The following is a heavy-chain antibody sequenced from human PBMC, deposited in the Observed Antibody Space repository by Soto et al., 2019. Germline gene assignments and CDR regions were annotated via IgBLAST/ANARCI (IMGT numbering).Heavy chain of an antibody. J-gene: IGHJ4*02. CDR3: ARGSTVTTDY. CDR2: INHSGST. V-gene: IGHV4-34*01. CDR1: GGSFSGYY. Sequence: ASETLSLTCAVYGGSFSGYYWSWIRQPPGKGLEWIGEINHSGSTNYNPSLKSRVTISVDTSKNQFSLKLSSVTAADTAVYYCARGSTVTTDYWGQGTLVT. D-gene: IGHD4-17*01.